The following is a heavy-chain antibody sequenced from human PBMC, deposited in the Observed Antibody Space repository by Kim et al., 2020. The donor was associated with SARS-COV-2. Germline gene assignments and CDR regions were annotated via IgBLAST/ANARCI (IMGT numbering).Heavy chain of an antibody. J-gene: IGHJ4*02. CDR3: GISGI. CDR2: IKLDGSER. Sequence: GGSLRLSCVDSGFTFNNYWVTWVRQAPGKGLEWVANIKLDGSERYYGDSVKGRFTISRDNAESSVYLQMNSLRSEDTAVYYCGISGIWGQGTLGTVSS. CDR1: GFTFNNYW. V-gene: IGHV3-7*01.